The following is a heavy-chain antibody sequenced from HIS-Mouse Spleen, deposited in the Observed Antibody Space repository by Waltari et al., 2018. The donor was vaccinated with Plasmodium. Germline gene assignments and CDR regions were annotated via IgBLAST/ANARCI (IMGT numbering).Heavy chain of an antibody. V-gene: IGHV3-21*01. CDR3: AREDILTGYYNDYWYFDL. J-gene: IGHJ2*01. D-gene: IGHD3-9*01. Sequence: EVQLVESGGGLVKPGGSLRLSCAAHGFTFSGYSLTWFRQAPGKGLECVSSISSSSSYIYYADSVKGRFTISRDNAKNSLYLQMNSLRAEDTAVYYCAREDILTGYYNDYWYFDLWGRGTLVTVSS. CDR2: ISSSSSYI. CDR1: GFTFSGYS.